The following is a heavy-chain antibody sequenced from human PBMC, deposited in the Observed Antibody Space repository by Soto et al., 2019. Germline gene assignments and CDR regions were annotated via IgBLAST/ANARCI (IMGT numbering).Heavy chain of an antibody. CDR1: GYTFTNYV. Sequence: GASVKVSCKTSGYTFTNYVVDWVRQAPEQGLEWMGWINSGNGNTKYSEKFQGRVTITRDTSASTAYMELNSLTSEDTAVYYCARGLTIFGVVIGYWGQGTLVTVSS. D-gene: IGHD3-3*01. V-gene: IGHV1-3*01. J-gene: IGHJ4*02. CDR3: ARGLTIFGVVIGY. CDR2: INSGNGNT.